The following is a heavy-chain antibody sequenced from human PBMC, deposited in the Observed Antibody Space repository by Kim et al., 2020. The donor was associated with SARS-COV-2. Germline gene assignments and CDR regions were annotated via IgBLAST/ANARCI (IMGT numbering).Heavy chain of an antibody. V-gene: IGHV4-59*01. CDR2: IYYSGST. Sequence: SETLSLTCTVSGGSISSYYWSWIRQPPGKGLEWIGYIYYSGSTNYNPSLKSRVTISVDTSKNQFSLKLSSVTAADTAVYYCARGLEDIVATTYFDYWGQGTLVTVSS. J-gene: IGHJ4*02. CDR1: GGSISSYY. D-gene: IGHD5-12*01. CDR3: ARGLEDIVATTYFDY.